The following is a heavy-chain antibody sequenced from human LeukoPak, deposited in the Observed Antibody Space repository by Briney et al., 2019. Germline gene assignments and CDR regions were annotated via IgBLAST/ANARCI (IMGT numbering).Heavy chain of an antibody. CDR2: MKEDGSDA. CDR3: ARGGRMYGDS. V-gene: IGHV3-7*04. CDR1: GFSFRTYT. Sequence: GGSLRLSCAASGFSFRTYTTSWVRQAPGKGLEWVAKMKEDGSDANYGDSVKGRFTITRDNAKNSVFLQMNSLRVEDTAVYFCARGGRMYGDSWGQGTLVTVSS. J-gene: IGHJ4*02. D-gene: IGHD2-8*01.